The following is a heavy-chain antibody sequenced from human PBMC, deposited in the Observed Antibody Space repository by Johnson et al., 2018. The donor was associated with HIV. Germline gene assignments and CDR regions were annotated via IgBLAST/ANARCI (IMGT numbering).Heavy chain of an antibody. J-gene: IGHJ3*02. Sequence: QMLLVESGGGLVKPGGSLRLSCAASGFTFSDYYMSWIRQAPGKGLEWVSYISSSGSTIYYADSVKGRFTISRDNSKNSLYLQMNSLRAEDTAVYYCVKTQWELLGVGAFDIWGQGTMVTVSS. CDR2: ISSSGSTI. CDR3: VKTQWELLGVGAFDI. D-gene: IGHD1-26*01. CDR1: GFTFSDYY. V-gene: IGHV3-11*01.